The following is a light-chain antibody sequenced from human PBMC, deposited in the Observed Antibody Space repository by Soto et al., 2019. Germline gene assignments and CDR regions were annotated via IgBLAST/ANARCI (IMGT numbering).Light chain of an antibody. CDR1: QSLSDNS. V-gene: IGKV3-20*01. J-gene: IGKJ1*01. CDR3: QQYGSSPWT. Sequence: EIVLAQSPGTLSLSPGDRATLSCRASQSLSDNSLAWYQQKPGQAPGLLIYGASNRAVTVPSRFSGSGSGTDFTLTISELEPEDFAVYFCQQYGSSPWTFGQGTKLEVE. CDR2: GAS.